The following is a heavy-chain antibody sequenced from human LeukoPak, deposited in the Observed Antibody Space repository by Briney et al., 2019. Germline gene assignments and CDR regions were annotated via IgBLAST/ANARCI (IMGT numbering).Heavy chain of an antibody. Sequence: GASVKVSCKPSGYTFTNYNLAWVRQAPGEGLQWMGWISPYNGDTNYAPKFQGRVTLTTDTSTSTGYMELRNLRSDDTAVYYCAREAADHLDYWGQGTLLTVSS. J-gene: IGHJ4*02. CDR3: AREAADHLDY. CDR1: GYTFTNYN. V-gene: IGHV1-18*01. CDR2: ISPYNGDT.